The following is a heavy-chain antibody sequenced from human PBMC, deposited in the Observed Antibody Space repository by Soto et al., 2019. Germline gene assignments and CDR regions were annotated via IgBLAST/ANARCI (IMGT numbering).Heavy chain of an antibody. CDR3: AKYPLTHLPAATDY. CDR1: RFTFSSYA. D-gene: IGHD2-2*01. J-gene: IGHJ4*02. Sequence: GGSLRLSCAASRFTFSSYALGWVRQAPGKGLEWVSGISGSGGTTYYADSVEGRFTISRDNSKNTLYLHMSSLRAEDTAIYYCAKYPLTHLPAATDYWGQGTLVTVSS. CDR2: ISGSGGTT. V-gene: IGHV3-23*01.